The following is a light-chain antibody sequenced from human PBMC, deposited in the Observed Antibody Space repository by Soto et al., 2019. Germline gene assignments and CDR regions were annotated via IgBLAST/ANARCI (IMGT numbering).Light chain of an antibody. J-gene: IGLJ1*01. V-gene: IGLV1-40*01. CDR1: SSDIGAGYH. Sequence: QSVLTQPHSVSGAPGPRVTISFTGSSSDIGAGYHVHWYQQLPGTAPKLLINNNTHRPSGVPDRVSVSRSGASASLAITGLQTEDEDDYYCQYYAGSLRASGLGTGTKLPV. CDR2: NNT. CDR3: QYYAGSLRASG.